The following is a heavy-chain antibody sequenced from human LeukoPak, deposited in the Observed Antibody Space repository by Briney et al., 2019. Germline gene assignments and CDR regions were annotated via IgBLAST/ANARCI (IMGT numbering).Heavy chain of an antibody. CDR3: ARCGLPFFYYYMDV. J-gene: IGHJ6*03. Sequence: GGSLRLSCAASGFSFSSYSMNWVRQAPGKGLEWVSYISSSGSTIYYADSVKGRFTISRDNAKNSLYLQMNSLRAEDTAVYYCARCGLPFFYYYMDVWGKGTTVTVSS. CDR1: GFSFSSYS. CDR2: ISSSGSTI. V-gene: IGHV3-48*04. D-gene: IGHD2-21*01.